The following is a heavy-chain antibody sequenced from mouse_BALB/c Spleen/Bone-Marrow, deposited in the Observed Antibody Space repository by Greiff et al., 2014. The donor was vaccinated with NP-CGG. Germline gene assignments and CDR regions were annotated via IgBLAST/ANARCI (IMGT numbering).Heavy chain of an antibody. D-gene: IGHD1-1*01. Sequence: VQVVESGPGLVAPSQSLSITCTVSGFSLTDYGVSWIRQPPGKGLEWLGVIWGGGSTYYNSALKSRLSISKDNSKSQVFLKMNSLQTVDSAMYCCAKLGRSYYYFDVWGAGTTVTVSS. CDR2: IWGGGST. CDR3: AKLGRSYYYFDV. J-gene: IGHJ1*01. CDR1: GFSLTDYG. V-gene: IGHV2-6-5*01.